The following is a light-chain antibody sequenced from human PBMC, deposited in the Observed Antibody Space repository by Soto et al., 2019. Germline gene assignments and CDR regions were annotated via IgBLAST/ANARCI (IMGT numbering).Light chain of an antibody. CDR1: NIGNKR. Sequence: SSELTQPPSVSVAPEKTATITCGGNNIGNKRVHWYRQKPGQAPVLLISYDSDRPSGIPERFSGSDSENTATLTISRVEAGDEADYYWQVGDIMTDNYVVGSGTKLTVL. J-gene: IGLJ1*01. V-gene: IGLV3-21*04. CDR3: QVGDIMTDNYV. CDR2: YDS.